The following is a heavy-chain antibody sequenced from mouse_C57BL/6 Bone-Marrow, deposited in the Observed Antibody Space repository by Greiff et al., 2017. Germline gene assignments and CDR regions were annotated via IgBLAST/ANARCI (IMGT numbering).Heavy chain of an antibody. J-gene: IGHJ4*01. D-gene: IGHD1-1*01. V-gene: IGHV1-42*01. CDR3: ARSLYYYGSSRYAMDY. CDR2: INPSTGGT. CDR1: GYSFTGYY. Sequence: VQLQQSGPELVKPGASVKISCKASGYSFTGYYMNWVKQSPEKSLEWIGEINPSTGGTTYNQKFKAKATLTVDKSSSTAYMQLKSLTSEDSAVYYCARSLYYYGSSRYAMDYWGQGTSVTVSS.